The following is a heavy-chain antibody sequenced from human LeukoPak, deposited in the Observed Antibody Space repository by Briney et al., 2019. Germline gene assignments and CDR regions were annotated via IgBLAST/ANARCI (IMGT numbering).Heavy chain of an antibody. Sequence: GASVKVSCEASGYTFTGYYMHWVRQAPGQGLEWMGWINPNSGGTNFAQKFQGRVTMTRDTSISTAYMELSRLRSDDTALYYCARARDPPAGVLLVPDNWGQGTLVTVSS. CDR2: INPNSGGT. D-gene: IGHD1-26*01. CDR3: ARARDPPAGVLLVPDN. J-gene: IGHJ4*02. CDR1: GYTFTGYY. V-gene: IGHV1-2*02.